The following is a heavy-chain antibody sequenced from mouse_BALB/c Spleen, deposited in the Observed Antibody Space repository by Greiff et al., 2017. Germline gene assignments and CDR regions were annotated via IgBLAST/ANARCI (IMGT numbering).Heavy chain of an antibody. CDR1: GYTFTSYW. CDR3: ARGGSAGGGAY. Sequence: VQLQPSGAELAQPGASVKMSCKASGYTFTSYWMHWVKQRPGQGLEWIGYINPSTGYTEYNQKFKDKATLTADKSSSTAYMQLSSLTSEDSAVYYGARGGSAGGGAYGGQGTLVTVAA. J-gene: IGHJ3*01. V-gene: IGHV1-7*01. CDR2: INPSTGYT. D-gene: IGHD3-1*01.